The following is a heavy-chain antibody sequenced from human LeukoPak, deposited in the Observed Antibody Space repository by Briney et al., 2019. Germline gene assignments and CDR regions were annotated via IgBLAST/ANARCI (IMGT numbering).Heavy chain of an antibody. CDR1: GFTFSSYA. J-gene: IGHJ3*02. D-gene: IGHD4-17*01. CDR3: ARDKYDYGDFDAFDI. V-gene: IGHV3-33*01. CDR2: IWYDGSNK. Sequence: GGSLRLSCAASGFTFSSYAVHWVRQAPGKGLEWVAVIWYDGSNKYYADSVKGRFTISSDNSQNTLYLQMNSLRGEDTAVYYCARDKYDYGDFDAFDIWGQGTMVTAS.